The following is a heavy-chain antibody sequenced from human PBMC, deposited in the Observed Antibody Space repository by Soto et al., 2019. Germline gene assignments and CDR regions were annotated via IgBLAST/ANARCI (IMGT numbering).Heavy chain of an antibody. CDR3: ARALLRSRYYDSSGYYQFDY. Sequence: GSLRLSCAASGFTFSNYWMHWVRQAPGKGLVWVSVINSDGSSTNYADSVKGRFTISRDNAKNTLYLQMNSLRAEDTAMYYCARALLRSRYYDSSGYYQFDYWGQGTPVTVS. CDR2: INSDGSST. V-gene: IGHV3-74*01. CDR1: GFTFSNYW. D-gene: IGHD3-22*01. J-gene: IGHJ4*02.